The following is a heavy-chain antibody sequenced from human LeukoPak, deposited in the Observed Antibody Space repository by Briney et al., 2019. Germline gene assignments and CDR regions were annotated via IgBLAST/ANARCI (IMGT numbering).Heavy chain of an antibody. Sequence: SETLSLTCAVYGGSFSGYYWSWIRQPPGKGLEWIGEINHSGSTNYNPSLKSRVTISVDTSKNQFSLKLSSVTAADTAVYYCARHRSVVRPFDYWGQGTLVTVSS. V-gene: IGHV4-34*01. CDR3: ARHRSVVRPFDY. CDR2: INHSGST. D-gene: IGHD4-23*01. CDR1: GGSFSGYY. J-gene: IGHJ4*02.